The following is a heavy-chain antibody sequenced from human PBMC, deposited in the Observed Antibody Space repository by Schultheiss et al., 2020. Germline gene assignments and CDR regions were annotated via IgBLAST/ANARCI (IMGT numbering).Heavy chain of an antibody. CDR1: GFTFSTYD. D-gene: IGHD3-9*01. J-gene: IGHJ6*02. V-gene: IGHV3-13*05. Sequence: WGSLRLSCAASGFTFSTYDMHMHWVRQATGEGLEWVSAIGTAGDPYYPGSVKGRFSISRDNSKNTLYLQMNSLRAEDTAVYYCARGILTGYYYYYGMDVWGQGTTVTVAS. CDR2: IGTAGDP. CDR3: ARGILTGYYYYYGMDV.